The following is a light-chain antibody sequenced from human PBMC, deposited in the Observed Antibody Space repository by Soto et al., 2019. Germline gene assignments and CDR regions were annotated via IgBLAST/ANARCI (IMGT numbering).Light chain of an antibody. CDR3: QVWDSSTDHRV. V-gene: IGLV3-21*04. Sequence: SSELTQPPSVSVAPGKTARITCGGNNIESKSVHWYQQKPGQPPVLVIYYDSDRPSGIPERFSGSNSGNTATLTISSLEAGDEADYYCQVWDSSTDHRVFGGGTKLTVL. CDR2: YDS. CDR1: NIESKS. J-gene: IGLJ3*02.